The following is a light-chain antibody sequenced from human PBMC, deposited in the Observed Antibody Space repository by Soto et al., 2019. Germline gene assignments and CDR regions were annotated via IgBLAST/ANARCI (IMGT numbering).Light chain of an antibody. CDR1: QSVSSSY. Sequence: EIVLTQSTGTLSLSPGERATLSCRASQSVSSSYLAWYQQKPGQAPRLLIYGASSRATGIPDRFSGSGSGTDFTLTISRLEPEDLAVYYCQQYGSSQYTFGQWIKLESK. V-gene: IGKV3-20*01. CDR3: QQYGSSQYT. J-gene: IGKJ2*01. CDR2: GAS.